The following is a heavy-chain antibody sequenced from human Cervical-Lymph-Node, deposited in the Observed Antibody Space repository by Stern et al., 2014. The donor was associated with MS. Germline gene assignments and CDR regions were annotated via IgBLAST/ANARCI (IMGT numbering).Heavy chain of an antibody. Sequence: EVQLVQSGAEVKKSGESLKISCKGSGYRFANYWIGWVRQMPGKGLEWMGIIYPGDSDTRYSPSFEGQVTISPDKSISTAFLHWSSLEASDTAIYYCARHYLTEVAPDHWGQGTLVTVSS. V-gene: IGHV5-51*01. CDR2: IYPGDSDT. J-gene: IGHJ4*02. CDR3: ARHYLTEVAPDH. D-gene: IGHD4-23*01. CDR1: GYRFANYW.